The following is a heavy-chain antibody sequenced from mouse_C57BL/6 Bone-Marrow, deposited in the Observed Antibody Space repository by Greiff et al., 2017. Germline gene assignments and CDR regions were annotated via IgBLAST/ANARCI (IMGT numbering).Heavy chain of an antibody. CDR3: ARSPFYYYPDY. J-gene: IGHJ2*01. D-gene: IGHD1-1*01. CDR2: INPYNGGT. CDR1: GYTFTDYY. V-gene: IGHV1-19*01. Sequence: VQLQQSGPVLVKPGASVKMSCKASGYTFTDYYMNWVKQSHGKSLEWIGVINPYNGGTSYNQTFKGKATLTVDKSSSTAYMELNSLTSEDSAVYYCARSPFYYYPDYWGQGTTLTVSS.